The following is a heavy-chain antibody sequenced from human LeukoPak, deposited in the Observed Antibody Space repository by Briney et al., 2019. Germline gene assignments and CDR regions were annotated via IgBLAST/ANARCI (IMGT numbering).Heavy chain of an antibody. J-gene: IGHJ4*02. CDR1: GFTFSSYS. Sequence: GGSLRLSYAASGFTFSSYSMNWVRQAPGKGLKWVSAIIGSGLTTYYADSVKGRFTISRDNSKNTLYLQMNSLGAEDTAVYYCAKDLSPGPDWGQGTLVTVSS. CDR3: AKDLSPGPD. V-gene: IGHV3-23*01. CDR2: IIGSGLTT.